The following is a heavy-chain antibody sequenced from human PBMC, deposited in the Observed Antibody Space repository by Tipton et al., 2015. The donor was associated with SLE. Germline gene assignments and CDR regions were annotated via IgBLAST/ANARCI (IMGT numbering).Heavy chain of an antibody. J-gene: IGHJ4*02. CDR1: GFIFSSFG. CDR2: IWYDGSNR. Sequence: SLRLSCTASGFIFSSFGMHWVRQAPGKGLEWVADIWYDGSNRYYTDSVKGRFTISRDNSKNTLYLQMDSLRAEDTAVYYCARDHNGDFGYFDSWGQGTLVTVSS. CDR3: ARDHNGDFGYFDS. V-gene: IGHV3-33*01. D-gene: IGHD4-17*01.